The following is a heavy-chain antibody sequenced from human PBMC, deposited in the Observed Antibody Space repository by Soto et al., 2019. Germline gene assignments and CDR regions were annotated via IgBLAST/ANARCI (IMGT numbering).Heavy chain of an antibody. CDR2: INPKSGGK. CDR1: REAFTDNH. D-gene: IGHD3-10*01. CDR3: AKDWLVRGVTAYYYYGMDV. V-gene: IGHV1-2*02. Sequence: CTGSREAFTDNHIHWVRQPPGQGVEWMGWINPKSGGKKYPQKCQVRVTMTRDTSLRTVYMTLTRLTADDTDVYYSAKDWLVRGVTAYYYYGMDVWGQGTTVTVSS. J-gene: IGHJ6*02.